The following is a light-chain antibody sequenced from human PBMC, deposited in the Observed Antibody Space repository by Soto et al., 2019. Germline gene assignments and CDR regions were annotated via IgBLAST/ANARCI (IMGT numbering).Light chain of an antibody. Sequence: EIVLTQSPGTLSLSPGERATLSCRASQSVSGNNLVWYQQKPGQAPRLLIYGVSSRATGIPDRFSGSGSGTDFTLTISRLEPDDFAVYYCQQYDSSSWTFGQGTKV. CDR1: QSVSGNN. J-gene: IGKJ1*01. V-gene: IGKV3-20*01. CDR3: QQYDSSSWT. CDR2: GVS.